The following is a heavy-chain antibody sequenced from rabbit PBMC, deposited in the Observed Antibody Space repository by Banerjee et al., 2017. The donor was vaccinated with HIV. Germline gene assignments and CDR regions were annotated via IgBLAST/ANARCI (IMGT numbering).Heavy chain of an antibody. Sequence: QSLEESGGDLVKPGASLTLTCTASGFTITTSDYMCWVRQAPGKGLEWIACIYVGSSSNTYYASWAKGRFTISKTSSTTVTLQMTSLTAADTATYFCARDGGVMPAFSLWGPGTLVTVS. J-gene: IGHJ4*01. V-gene: IGHV1S40*01. CDR1: GFTITTSDY. D-gene: IGHD3-1*01. CDR2: IYVGSSSNT. CDR3: ARDGGVMPAFSL.